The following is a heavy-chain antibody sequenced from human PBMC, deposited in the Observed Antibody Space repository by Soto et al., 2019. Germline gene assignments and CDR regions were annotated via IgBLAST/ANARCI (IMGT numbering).Heavy chain of an antibody. Sequence: SVKVSCKASGGTFSSYAISWVRQAPGQGLEWMGGIIPIFGTANYAQKFQGRVTITADESTSTAYMELSSLRSEDTAVYYCARELYSYGDYYYYYGMDVWGQGTTVTVS. CDR1: GGTFSSYA. J-gene: IGHJ6*02. V-gene: IGHV1-69*13. D-gene: IGHD5-18*01. CDR2: IIPIFGTA. CDR3: ARELYSYGDYYYYYGMDV.